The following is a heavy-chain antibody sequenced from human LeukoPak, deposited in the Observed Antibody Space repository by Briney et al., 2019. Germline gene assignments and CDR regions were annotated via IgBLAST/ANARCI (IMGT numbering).Heavy chain of an antibody. J-gene: IGHJ4*02. Sequence: GGSLRLSCAASGFTFSDYWMMWVRQAPGKGLEWVAHISKDGSENYYVGSVRGRFSISRDNAKNSLDQQMNTLRVEDTAVYYCVRDATRGGDLDHWGQGTLVTVSS. CDR3: VRDATRGGDLDH. CDR2: ISKDGSEN. CDR1: GFTFSDYW. D-gene: IGHD2-21*01. V-gene: IGHV3-7*01.